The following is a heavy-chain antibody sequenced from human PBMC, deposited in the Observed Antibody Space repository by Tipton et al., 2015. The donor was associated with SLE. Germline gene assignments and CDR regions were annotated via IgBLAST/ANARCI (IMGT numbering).Heavy chain of an antibody. Sequence: TLSLTCTVSGGSISSHYWSWIRQPPGKGLEWIGYIYYSGSTNYNPSLKSRVTISVDTSKNQFSLKLSSVTAADTAVYYCVTHGSGSHDAFDIWGQGTMVTASS. CDR2: IYYSGST. D-gene: IGHD3-10*01. V-gene: IGHV4-59*08. J-gene: IGHJ3*02. CDR3: VTHGSGSHDAFDI. CDR1: GGSISSHY.